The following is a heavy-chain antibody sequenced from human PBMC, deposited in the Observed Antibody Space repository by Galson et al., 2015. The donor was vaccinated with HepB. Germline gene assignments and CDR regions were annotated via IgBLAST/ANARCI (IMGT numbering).Heavy chain of an antibody. CDR1: RYTFSKFG. D-gene: IGHD5-24*01. CDR2: INPNNGNT. J-gene: IGHJ4*02. V-gene: IGHV1-18*01. Sequence: SVKVSCKAYRYTFSKFGINWVRQAPGQGLEWMGWINPNNGNTNYAQKFQGRVIMTTDTSTSTAYMELRRLRSDDTAVYYCTRGGMATIGGPTLDYWGQGTLVTVSS. CDR3: TRGGMATIGGPTLDY.